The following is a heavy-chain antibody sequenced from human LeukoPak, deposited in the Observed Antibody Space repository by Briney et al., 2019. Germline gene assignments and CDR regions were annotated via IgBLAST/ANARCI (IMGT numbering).Heavy chain of an antibody. J-gene: IGHJ5*02. Sequence: ASVKVSCKASGYTFTSYAMNWVRQAPGQGLEWMGWINTNTGNPTYAQGFTGRFVFSLDTSVSTAYLQISSLKAEDTAVYYCARGTTHRGINWFDPWGQGTLVTVSS. CDR2: INTNTGNP. V-gene: IGHV7-4-1*02. D-gene: IGHD3-16*01. CDR1: GYTFTSYA. CDR3: ARGTTHRGINWFDP.